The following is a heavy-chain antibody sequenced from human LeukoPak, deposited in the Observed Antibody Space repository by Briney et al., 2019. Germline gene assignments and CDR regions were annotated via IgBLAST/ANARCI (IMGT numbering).Heavy chain of an antibody. J-gene: IGHJ5*02. D-gene: IGHD2-15*01. CDR3: AREELLHNWFDP. V-gene: IGHV3-21*01. CDR2: ISSSSSYI. CDR1: GFTFSSYI. Sequence: PGGSLRLSCAASGFTFSSYIMNWVRQAPGKGLEWVSSISSSSSYIYYADSVKGRFTISRDNAKNSLYLQMNSLRAEDTAVYYCAREELLHNWFDPWGQGTLVTVSS.